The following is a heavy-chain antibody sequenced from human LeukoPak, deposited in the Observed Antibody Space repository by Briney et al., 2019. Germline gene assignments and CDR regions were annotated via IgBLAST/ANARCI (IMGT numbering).Heavy chain of an antibody. CDR2: INPNSGGT. D-gene: IGHD2-15*01. Sequence: ASVKVSCKASGYTFTGYYMHWVRQAPGQGIEWMGWINPNSGGTNYAQKFQGRVTMTRDTSISTAYMELSRLRSDDTAVYYCARSGEYCSGGSCYFWFDPWGQGTLVTVSS. V-gene: IGHV1-2*02. CDR3: ARSGEYCSGGSCYFWFDP. CDR1: GYTFTGYY. J-gene: IGHJ5*02.